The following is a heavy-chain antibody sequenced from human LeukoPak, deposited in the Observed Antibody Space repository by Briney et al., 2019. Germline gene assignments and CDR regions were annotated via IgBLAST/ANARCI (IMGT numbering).Heavy chain of an antibody. CDR3: ARLADSGSCYAFDI. V-gene: IGHV4-39*01. Sequence: SETLSLTCTVSGGSISSSSYYWGWIRQPPGKGLVWIGWIYYSGSTYYNPSLKSRVIISVDTSKNQFSLKLSSVTAADTAVYYCARLADSGSCYAFDIWGQGTMVTVSS. CDR2: IYYSGST. J-gene: IGHJ3*02. D-gene: IGHD1-26*01. CDR1: GGSISSSSYY.